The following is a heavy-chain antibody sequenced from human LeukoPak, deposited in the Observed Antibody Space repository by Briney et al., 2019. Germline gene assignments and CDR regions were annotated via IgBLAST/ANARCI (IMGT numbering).Heavy chain of an antibody. J-gene: IGHJ3*02. CDR3: ARVRYYYASSGYGAAFDI. V-gene: IGHV4-59*08. Sequence: SETLSLTCTVSGGSISSYYWSWIRQPPGKGLEWIGYIYYSGSTNYNPSLKSRVTISVDTSKNQFSLKLSSVTAADTAVYYCARVRYYYASSGYGAAFDIWGQGTMVTVSS. D-gene: IGHD3-22*01. CDR1: GGSISSYY. CDR2: IYYSGST.